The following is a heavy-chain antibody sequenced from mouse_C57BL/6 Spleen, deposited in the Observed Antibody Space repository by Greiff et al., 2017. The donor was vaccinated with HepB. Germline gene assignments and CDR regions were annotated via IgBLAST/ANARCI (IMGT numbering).Heavy chain of an antibody. D-gene: IGHD1-1*01. Sequence: QVQLQQSGPELVKPGASVKISCKASGYAFSSSWMNWVKQRPGKGLEWIGRIYPGDGDTNYNGKFKGKATLTADKSSSTAYMQLSSLTSEDSAVYFCARSPTVVAPSYAMDYWGQGTSVTVSS. CDR1: GYAFSSSW. CDR3: ARSPTVVAPSYAMDY. V-gene: IGHV1-82*01. J-gene: IGHJ4*01. CDR2: IYPGDGDT.